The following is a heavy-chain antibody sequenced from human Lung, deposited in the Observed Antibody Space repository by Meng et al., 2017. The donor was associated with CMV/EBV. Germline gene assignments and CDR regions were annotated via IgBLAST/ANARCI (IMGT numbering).Heavy chain of an antibody. CDR3: VLSPYSRSPQ. CDR1: GFTFSTYW. V-gene: IGHV3-74*01. J-gene: IGHJ4*02. Sequence: GGSLRLSCAASGFTFSTYWMHWVRQAPGKGLVWVSRINSDGSTRYADSVRGRYTISRDNAKNTLYLQMNSLRAEDTAVYYCVLSPYSRSPQWGQGTLVTFSS. D-gene: IGHD6-6*01. CDR2: INSDGST.